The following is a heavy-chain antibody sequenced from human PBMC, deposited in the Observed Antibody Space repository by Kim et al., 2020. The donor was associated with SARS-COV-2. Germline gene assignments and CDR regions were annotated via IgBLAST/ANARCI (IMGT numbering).Heavy chain of an antibody. Sequence: SETLSLTCTVSSDSIGSYYWTWIRQPPGKGLEWIGYVYYSGTTDYNPSLKSRGTISLDTSKSQVSLKLTSVTAADTAVYYCARGTREGYTDSWSQGTLVTVSS. CDR2: VYYSGTT. V-gene: IGHV4-59*01. CDR3: ARGTREGYTDS. CDR1: SDSIGSYY. D-gene: IGHD5-12*01. J-gene: IGHJ4*02.